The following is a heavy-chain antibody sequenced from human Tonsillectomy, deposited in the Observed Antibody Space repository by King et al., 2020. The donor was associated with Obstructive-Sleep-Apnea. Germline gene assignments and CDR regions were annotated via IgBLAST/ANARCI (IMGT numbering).Heavy chain of an antibody. J-gene: IGHJ4*02. CDR1: GFTFSSYG. CDR2: ISYDGSNR. V-gene: IGHV3-30*18. CDR3: AKAGVDSSTGDY. D-gene: IGHD6-13*01. Sequence: QLVQSGGGVVQPGRSLRLSCAASGFTFSSYGMPWVRQAPGKGLEWVAVISYDGSNRYYADSVKGRFTISRDNSKNTLYLQMNSLRAEDTAVYYCAKAGVDSSTGDYWGQGTLVTVSS.